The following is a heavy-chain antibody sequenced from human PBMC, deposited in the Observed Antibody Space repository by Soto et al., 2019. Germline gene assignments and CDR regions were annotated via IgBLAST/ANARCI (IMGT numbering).Heavy chain of an antibody. CDR2: IDSDGSRI. D-gene: IGHD2-15*01. V-gene: IGHV3-74*01. J-gene: IGHJ4*02. CDR1: GFTVSNYC. Sequence: PGGSLRLSCAASGFTVSNYCMHWVRQAPGKGLVWVSRIDSDGSRITYADFVKGRFTISRDNAKNTVYLHMNSLTAEDTAVYYCVRTSLVVAVATREDFWGQGTLVTVSS. CDR3: VRTSLVVAVATREDF.